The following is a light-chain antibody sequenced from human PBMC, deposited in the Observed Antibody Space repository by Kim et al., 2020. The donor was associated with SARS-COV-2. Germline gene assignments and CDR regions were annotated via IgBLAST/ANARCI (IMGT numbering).Light chain of an antibody. CDR2: DAS. CDR3: QQFGGSSYT. J-gene: IGKJ2*01. Sequence: EIVLTQSPGTLSLSPGERATLSCRASQSVSSSFLAWYQQKPGQAPTLLIYDASTTATGIPDRFSGSGSGTDFTLTINRLEPEDFAVYYCQQFGGSSYTFGQGTKLE. CDR1: QSVSSSF. V-gene: IGKV3-20*01.